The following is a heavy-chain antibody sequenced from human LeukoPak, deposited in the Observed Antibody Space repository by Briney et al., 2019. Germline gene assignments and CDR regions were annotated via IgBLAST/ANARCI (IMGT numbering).Heavy chain of an antibody. V-gene: IGHV1-2*02. CDR3: ARAYDYGGKKDSFDV. CDR2: INPHSGGT. CDR1: GYTLSDYY. D-gene: IGHD4-23*01. Sequence: GASVKVSCKASGYTLSDYYIHWVRHAPGQGPEWMGWINPHSGGTYFGQRFQGRVTMTRDTSISTAYMEVSRLRSDDTAVYYCARAYDYGGKKDSFDVWGQGTMVTVSS. J-gene: IGHJ3*01.